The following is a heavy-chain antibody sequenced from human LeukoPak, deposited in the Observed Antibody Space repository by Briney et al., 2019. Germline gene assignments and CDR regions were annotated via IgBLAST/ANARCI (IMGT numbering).Heavy chain of an antibody. V-gene: IGHV1-69*06. CDR1: GGTFSSYA. Sequence: AVKVSCKASGGTFSSYAISWVRQAPGQGLEWMGGIIPIFGTANYAQKFQGRVTITADKSTSTAYMELSSLRSEDTAVYYCAGTPTRDCSSTSCYQFDYWGQGTLVTVSS. D-gene: IGHD2-2*01. J-gene: IGHJ4*02. CDR2: IIPIFGTA. CDR3: AGTPTRDCSSTSCYQFDY.